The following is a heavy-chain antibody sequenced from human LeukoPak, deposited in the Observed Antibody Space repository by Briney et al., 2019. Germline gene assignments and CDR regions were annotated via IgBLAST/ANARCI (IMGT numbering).Heavy chain of an antibody. CDR2: INHSGST. D-gene: IGHD3-9*01. V-gene: IGHV4-34*01. Sequence: SETLSLTCAVYGGSFSGYYWSWIRQPSGKGLEWIGEINHSGSTNYNPSLKSRVTISVDTSKNQFSLKLSSVTAADTAVYYCARDLCLTGRPCGMDVWGQGTTVTVSS. CDR3: ARDLCLTGRPCGMDV. J-gene: IGHJ6*02. CDR1: GGSFSGYY.